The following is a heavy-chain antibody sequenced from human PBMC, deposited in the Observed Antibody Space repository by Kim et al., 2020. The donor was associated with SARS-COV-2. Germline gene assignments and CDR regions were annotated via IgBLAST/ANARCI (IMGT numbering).Heavy chain of an antibody. CDR3: ARDLIAAAGTGVGAFDI. D-gene: IGHD6-13*01. CDR2: IYYSGST. J-gene: IGHJ3*02. Sequence: SETLSLTCTVSGGSISSGGYYWSWIRQHPGKGLEWIGYIYYSGSTYYNPSLKSRVTISVDTSKNQFSLKLSSVTAADTAVYYCARDLIAAAGTGVGAFDIWGQGTMVTVSS. CDR1: GGSISSGGYY. V-gene: IGHV4-31*03.